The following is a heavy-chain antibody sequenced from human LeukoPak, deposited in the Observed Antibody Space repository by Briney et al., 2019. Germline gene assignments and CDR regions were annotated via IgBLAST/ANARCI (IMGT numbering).Heavy chain of an antibody. Sequence: GASVKVSCKASGYTFTSYFMHWVRQAPGQGLEWMGVINPSGGSTSYAQKFQGRVTMTRDMSTSTVYMELSSLRSEDTAVYYCATPGDYGDYVVYWGQGTLVTVSS. CDR1: GYTFTSYF. V-gene: IGHV1-46*01. CDR3: ATPGDYGDYVVY. J-gene: IGHJ4*02. D-gene: IGHD4-17*01. CDR2: INPSGGST.